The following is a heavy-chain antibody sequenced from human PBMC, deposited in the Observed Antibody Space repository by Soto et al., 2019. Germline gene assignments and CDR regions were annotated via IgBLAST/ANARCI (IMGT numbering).Heavy chain of an antibody. D-gene: IGHD1-26*01. Sequence: QVQLQESGPGLVKPSETLSLTCTVSGGSISSYYWSWIRQPPGKGLEWIGYIYYSGSTNYNPSLKSRVTISVDTSKNQFSLKLSSVTAADTAVYYCSGPKIGSYYYWGQGTLVTVSS. V-gene: IGHV4-59*01. CDR3: SGPKIGSYYY. J-gene: IGHJ4*02. CDR2: IYYSGST. CDR1: GGSISSYY.